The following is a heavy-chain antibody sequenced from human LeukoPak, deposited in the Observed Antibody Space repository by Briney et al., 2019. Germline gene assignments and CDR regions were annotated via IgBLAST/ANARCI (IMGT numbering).Heavy chain of an antibody. J-gene: IGHJ4*02. CDR3: AKDGQSFNSMYDYFDS. V-gene: IGHV3-23*01. D-gene: IGHD2-8*01. Sequence: PGGSLRLPCSASGFTFRNFAISWVRQAPGKGLEWVSSIGGGDTHYADSVKGRFTISRDDSRSTVDLQMSSLRAEDTAVYYCAKDGQSFNSMYDYFDSWGQGTLVTVSS. CDR1: GFTFRNFA. CDR2: IGGGDT.